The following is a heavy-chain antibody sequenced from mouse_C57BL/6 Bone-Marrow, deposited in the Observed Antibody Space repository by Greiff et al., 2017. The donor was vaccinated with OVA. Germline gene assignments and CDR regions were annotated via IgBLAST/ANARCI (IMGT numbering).Heavy chain of an antibody. CDR1: GYTFTDYE. V-gene: IGHV1-15*01. CDR3: TRSYSYYGDFDY. Sequence: VQLVESGAELVRPGASVTLSCKASGYTFTDYEMHWVKQTPVHGLAWIGAIDPETGGTAYNQKFKGKAILTADKSSSTAYMELRSLTSEDSAVYYCTRSYSYYGDFDYGGRGTTLTVSS. CDR2: IDPETGGT. D-gene: IGHD2-12*01. J-gene: IGHJ2*01.